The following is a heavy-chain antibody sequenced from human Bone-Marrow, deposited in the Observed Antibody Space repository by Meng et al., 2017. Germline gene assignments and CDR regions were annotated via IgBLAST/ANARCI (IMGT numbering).Heavy chain of an antibody. J-gene: IGHJ1*01. V-gene: IGHV4-39*07. D-gene: IGHD6-13*01. Sequence: QLQMRGSGPGLVKPSETLSLTCTVSGGSISSSSYYWGWIRQPPGKGLEWIGSIYYSGSTYYNPSLKSRVTISVDTSKNQFSLKLSSVAAADTAVYYCAIGGSSWDEYFQHWGQGTLVTVSS. CDR2: IYYSGST. CDR1: GGSISSSSYY. CDR3: AIGGSSWDEYFQH.